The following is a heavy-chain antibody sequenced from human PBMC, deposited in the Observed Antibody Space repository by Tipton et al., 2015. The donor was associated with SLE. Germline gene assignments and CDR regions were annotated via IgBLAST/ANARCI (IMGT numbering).Heavy chain of an antibody. J-gene: IGHJ3*02. Sequence: TLSLTCTVSGGSISSSSYYWGWIRQPPGKGLEWIGSIYYSGSNYYNPSLKSRVTISVDTSKNQFSLKLSSVTAADTAVYYCARDITHPPIAAQNAFDIWGQGTMVTVSS. V-gene: IGHV4-39*07. CDR1: GGSISSSSYY. D-gene: IGHD6-6*01. CDR3: ARDITHPPIAAQNAFDI. CDR2: IYYSGSN.